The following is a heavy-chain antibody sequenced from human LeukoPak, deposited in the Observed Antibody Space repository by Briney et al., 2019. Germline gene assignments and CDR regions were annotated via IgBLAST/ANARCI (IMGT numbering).Heavy chain of an antibody. CDR2: IYHSGSS. D-gene: IGHD3-3*01. CDR1: GDSISSGGYY. J-gene: IGHJ4*02. V-gene: IGHV4-30-2*03. Sequence: SQTLSLTCTVSGDSISSGGYYWSWIRQPPGKGLEWIGYIYHSGSSDYNASLKSRVTISVDTSKNQFSLKLSSVTAADTAVYYCARHALSYYDFWSGYLDSYYFDYWGQGTLVTVSS. CDR3: ARHALSYYDFWSGYLDSYYFDY.